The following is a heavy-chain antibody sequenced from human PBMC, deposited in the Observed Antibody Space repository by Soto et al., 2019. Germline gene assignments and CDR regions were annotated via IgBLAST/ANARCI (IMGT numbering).Heavy chain of an antibody. CDR1: GGTFSSYA. CDR2: FFPIFGTA. CDR3: ARSHLEWLLYYYYGMDV. J-gene: IGHJ6*02. D-gene: IGHD3-3*01. Sequence: SVKVSCKASGGTFSSYAISWVRQAPGQGLEWMGGFFPIFGTANYAQKFQGRVTFTADESTSTAYMELSSLRSEDTAVYYCARSHLEWLLYYYYGMDVWGQGTTVTVSS. V-gene: IGHV1-69*13.